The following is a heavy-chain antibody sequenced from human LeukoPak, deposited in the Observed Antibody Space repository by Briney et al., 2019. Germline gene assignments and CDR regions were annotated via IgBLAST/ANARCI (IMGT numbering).Heavy chain of an antibody. CDR3: ARHLRRSTNRYFEY. J-gene: IGHJ4*02. V-gene: IGHV4-59*08. D-gene: IGHD4-17*01. CDR1: GGSISGYY. Sequence: SETLSLTCSVSGGSISGYYWSWIRQPPGKGLEWIAYVHTDGTTSYNPSLESRVTISVDTWKSQFSLKMTSVTAADTAVYFCARHLRRSTNRYFEYWGQGALVTVSS. CDR2: VHTDGTT.